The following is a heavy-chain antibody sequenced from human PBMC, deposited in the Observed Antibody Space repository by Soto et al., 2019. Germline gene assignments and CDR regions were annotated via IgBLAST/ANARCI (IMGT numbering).Heavy chain of an antibody. Sequence: SVKVSCKASGGTFSSYAISWVRQAPGQGLEWMGGIIPIFGTTNYAQKFQGRVTITADESTSTAYMELSSLRSEDTAVYYCARDITAAAGTPSFDYWGQGTLVTVSS. V-gene: IGHV1-69*13. CDR1: GGTFSSYA. J-gene: IGHJ4*02. CDR2: IIPIFGTT. CDR3: ARDITAAAGTPSFDY. D-gene: IGHD6-13*01.